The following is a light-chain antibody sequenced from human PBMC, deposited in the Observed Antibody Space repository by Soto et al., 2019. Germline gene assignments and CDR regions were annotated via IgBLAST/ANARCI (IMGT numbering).Light chain of an antibody. J-gene: IGKJ4*01. CDR1: HRVTTY. V-gene: IGKV3-11*01. CDR3: QQRSNSPLT. CDR2: HAS. Sequence: PGDRATLSCRASHRVTTYLGWYQQKPGQAPRLLIYHASQRATGIPARFSGSGSGTDFTLTISSLEPEDSAIYFCQQRSNSPLTFGGGTSVQI.